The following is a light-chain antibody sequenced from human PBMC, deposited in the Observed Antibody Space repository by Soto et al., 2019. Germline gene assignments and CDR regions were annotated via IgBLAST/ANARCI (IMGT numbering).Light chain of an antibody. V-gene: IGKV1-33*01. CDR2: DAS. CDR3: QQYDNLPPPFT. CDR1: QDISNY. J-gene: IGKJ3*01. Sequence: DIQMTQSPSSLSASVGDRVTITCQASQDISNYLNWYQQKPGKAPKLLIYDASNLETGVPSRFSGSGSGTDFTFTISILQAEDIATYYCQQYDNLPPPFTFGPGTKVDIK.